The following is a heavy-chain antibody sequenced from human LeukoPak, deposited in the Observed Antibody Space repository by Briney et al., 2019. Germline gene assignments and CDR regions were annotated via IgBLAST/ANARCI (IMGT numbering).Heavy chain of an antibody. CDR2: IYYSGST. J-gene: IGHJ4*02. Sequence: SETLSLTCTVSGGSISSSSYYWGWIRQPPGKGLEWIGSIYYSGSTYYNPSLKSRVTISVDTSKNQFSLKLSSVTAADTAVYYCASAVWLEWLYFDYWGQGTLVTVSS. D-gene: IGHD3-3*01. V-gene: IGHV4-39*07. CDR1: GGSISSSSYY. CDR3: ASAVWLEWLYFDY.